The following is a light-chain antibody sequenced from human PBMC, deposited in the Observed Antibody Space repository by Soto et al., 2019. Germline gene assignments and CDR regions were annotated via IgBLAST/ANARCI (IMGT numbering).Light chain of an antibody. CDR3: QQRSNWPLIT. CDR1: QSVRRY. V-gene: IGKV3-11*01. J-gene: IGKJ5*01. CDR2: DAS. Sequence: IVLTQSPATLSLSTGERATLSCRASQSVRRYLAWYQQKPGQAPRLLIYDASNRATGIPARFSGSGSGTDFTLTISSLEPEDFAVFYCQQRSNWPLITVCHVTRLEI.